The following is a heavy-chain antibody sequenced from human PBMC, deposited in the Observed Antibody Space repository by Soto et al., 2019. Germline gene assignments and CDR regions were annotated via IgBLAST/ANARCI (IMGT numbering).Heavy chain of an antibody. CDR1: GFDISTYG. J-gene: IGHJ4*02. V-gene: IGHV3-33*01. D-gene: IGHD1-26*01. Sequence: GGSLRLSCEASGFDISTYGLHWVRQAPGKGLEWLAFIWYDGSNQHYAASVKGRFTISRDNSRNTLYLQMNNLRADDTAVYFCARAVSSATYYDCISYWGRGTLVTVSS. CDR2: IWYDGSNQ. CDR3: ARAVSSATYYDCISY.